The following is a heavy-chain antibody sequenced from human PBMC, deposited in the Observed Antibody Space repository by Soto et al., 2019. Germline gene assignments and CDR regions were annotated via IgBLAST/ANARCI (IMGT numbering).Heavy chain of an antibody. CDR2: IIPIFGTA. CDR1: GGTFSSYA. Sequence: QVQLVQSGAEVKKPGSSVKVSCKASGGTFSSYAISWVRQAPGQGLEWMGGIIPIFGTANYAQKFQGRVTITADESTSTAYMELGSLRSKDTAVYDCARDRGAYYYDSSGWRGFDPWGQGTLVTVSS. D-gene: IGHD3-22*01. CDR3: ARDRGAYYYDSSGWRGFDP. J-gene: IGHJ5*02. V-gene: IGHV1-69*01.